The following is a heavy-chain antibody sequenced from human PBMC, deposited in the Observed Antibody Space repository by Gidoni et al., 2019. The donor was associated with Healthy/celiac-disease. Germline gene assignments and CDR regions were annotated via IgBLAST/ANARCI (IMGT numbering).Heavy chain of an antibody. Sequence: QVQLEQSGAEVKKPGASVKVSCKASGYTFTSYYMHWVRQAPGQGLEWMGIINPSGGSTSYAQKCQGRVTMTRDTSTSTVYMELSSLRSEDTAVYYCARVPSPYYYDSSGYYFDYWGQGTLVTVSS. J-gene: IGHJ4*02. V-gene: IGHV1-46*01. CDR2: INPSGGST. CDR1: GYTFTSYY. CDR3: ARVPSPYYYDSSGYYFDY. D-gene: IGHD3-22*01.